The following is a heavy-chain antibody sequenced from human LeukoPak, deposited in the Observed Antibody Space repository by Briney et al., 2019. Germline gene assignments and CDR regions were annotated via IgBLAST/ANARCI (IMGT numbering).Heavy chain of an antibody. CDR2: IIPILGIA. CDR3: ARDNCSGGSCYSPYFDY. V-gene: IGHV1-69*10. CDR1: GGTFSSYA. J-gene: IGHJ4*02. D-gene: IGHD2-15*01. Sequence: SVKVSCKASGGTFSSYAISWVRQAPGQGLEWMGGIIPILGIANYAQKFQGRVTITADKSTSTAYMELSSLRSEDTAVYYCARDNCSGGSCYSPYFDYWGQGTLVTVSS.